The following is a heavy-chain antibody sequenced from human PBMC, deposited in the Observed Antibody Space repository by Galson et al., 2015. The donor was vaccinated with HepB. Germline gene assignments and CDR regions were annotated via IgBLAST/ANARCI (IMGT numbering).Heavy chain of an antibody. CDR1: GFTFSTYA. CDR3: ARGAASADY. V-gene: IGHV3-23*01. D-gene: IGHD6-13*01. Sequence: SLRLSCAASGFTFSTYAMSWVRQPPGMGLEWVSAISGSGRTTYYVDSKRGRFTISRDNAKNSLYLQMNSLRSEDTAVYYCARGAASADYWGQGTLVTISS. J-gene: IGHJ4*02. CDR2: ISGSGRTT.